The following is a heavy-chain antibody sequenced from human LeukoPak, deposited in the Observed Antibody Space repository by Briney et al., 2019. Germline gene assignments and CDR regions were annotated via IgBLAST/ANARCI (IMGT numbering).Heavy chain of an antibody. CDR2: ISGSGGST. Sequence: GGSLRLSCAASGFSFDDYSMHWVRQAPGKGLEWVSAISGSGGSTYYADSVKGRFTISRDNSKNTLYLQMNSLRAEDTAVYYCAKVGGDIVVVPAAPSYYYYYYYMDVWGKGTTVTVSS. J-gene: IGHJ6*03. CDR1: GFSFDDYS. D-gene: IGHD2-2*01. CDR3: AKVGGDIVVVPAAPSYYYYYYYMDV. V-gene: IGHV3-23*01.